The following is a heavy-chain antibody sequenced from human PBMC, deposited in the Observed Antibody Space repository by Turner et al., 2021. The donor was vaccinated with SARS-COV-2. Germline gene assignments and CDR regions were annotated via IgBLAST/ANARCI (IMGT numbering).Heavy chain of an antibody. Sequence: EVQFLESGGGLVEPGGSLRISCGASGITFSRYAMGWVRQAPGKGLEYVSSISGNGVYTFYAGSVRGRFTIYRDHPKNTLYLEMNGLRPGDTAVYYCLSVDDPRFNSDWGWFDPWGQGTLVTVSS. V-gene: IGHV3-23*01. D-gene: IGHD7-27*01. CDR1: GITFSRYA. CDR3: LSVDDPRFNSDWGWFDP. CDR2: ISGNGVYT. J-gene: IGHJ5*02.